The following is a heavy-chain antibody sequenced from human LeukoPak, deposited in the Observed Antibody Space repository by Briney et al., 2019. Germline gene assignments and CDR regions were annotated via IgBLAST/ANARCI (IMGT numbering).Heavy chain of an antibody. CDR2: IYTSGST. CDR3: AGGEYYYDSSGSGPSWFDY. J-gene: IGHJ4*02. CDR1: GGSISSYY. Sequence: SETLSLTCTVSGGSISSYYWSWIRQPAGKGLEWIGRIYTSGSTNYNPSLKSRVTMSVDTSKNQFSLKLSSVTAADTAVYYCAGGEYYYDSSGSGPSWFDYWGQGTLVTVSS. D-gene: IGHD3-22*01. V-gene: IGHV4-4*07.